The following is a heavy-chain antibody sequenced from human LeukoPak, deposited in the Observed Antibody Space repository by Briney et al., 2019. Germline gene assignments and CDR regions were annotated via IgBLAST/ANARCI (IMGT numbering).Heavy chain of an antibody. Sequence: ASVKVSCKASGYTFTSYGISWVRQAPGQGLEWMGWIGAYNGNTNYAQKLQGRVTMTTDTSTSTVYMELRSLRSDDTAVYYCARDRGTIFGVVMKYYFDYWGQGTLVTVSS. CDR1: GYTFTSYG. V-gene: IGHV1-18*01. CDR2: IGAYNGNT. D-gene: IGHD3-3*01. CDR3: ARDRGTIFGVVMKYYFDY. J-gene: IGHJ4*02.